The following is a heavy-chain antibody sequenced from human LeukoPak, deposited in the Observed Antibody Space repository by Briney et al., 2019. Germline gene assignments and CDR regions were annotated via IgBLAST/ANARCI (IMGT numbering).Heavy chain of an antibody. J-gene: IGHJ3*02. V-gene: IGHV3-30-3*01. D-gene: IGHD2-2*01. Sequence: GGSLRLSCSASGFTFSSYAMHWVRQAPGKGLEWVAVISYDGSNKYYADSVEGRFTISRDNSKNTLYLQMNSLRAEDTAVYYCARDQSQYQLLSAAFDIWGQGTMVTVSS. CDR3: ARDQSQYQLLSAAFDI. CDR1: GFTFSSYA. CDR2: ISYDGSNK.